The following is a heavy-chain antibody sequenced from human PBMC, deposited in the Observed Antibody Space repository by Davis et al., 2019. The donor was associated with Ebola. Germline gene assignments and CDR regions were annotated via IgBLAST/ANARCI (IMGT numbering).Heavy chain of an antibody. CDR1: GFTFSSYS. D-gene: IGHD6-13*01. J-gene: IGHJ6*02. CDR3: AKDSSSSSHYYYGMDV. Sequence: GESLKISCAASGFTFSSYSMNWVRQAPGKGLEWVSSISSSSSYIYYADSVKGRFTISRDNAKNSLYLQMNSLRAEDTALYYCAKDSSSSSHYYYGMDVWGQGTTVTVSS. V-gene: IGHV3-21*04. CDR2: ISSSSSYI.